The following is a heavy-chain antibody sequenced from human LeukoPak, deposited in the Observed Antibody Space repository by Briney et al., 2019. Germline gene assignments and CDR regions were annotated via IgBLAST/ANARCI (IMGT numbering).Heavy chain of an antibody. CDR2: ISGSGGRT. J-gene: IGHJ6*02. CDR1: GFTLSSYV. D-gene: IGHD2-15*01. V-gene: IGHV3-23*01. CDR3: AKPPGIAVGYYGMDV. Sequence: PGGSLRLSCAASGFTLSSYVMSWVRQAPGKGLEWVSAISGSGGRTYYADSVKGRFTISRDNSKNTLYLQMNSLRAEDTAVYYCAKPPGIAVGYYGMDVWGQGTTVTVSS.